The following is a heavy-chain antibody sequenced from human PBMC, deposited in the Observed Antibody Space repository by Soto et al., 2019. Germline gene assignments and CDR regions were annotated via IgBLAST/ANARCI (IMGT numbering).Heavy chain of an antibody. CDR2: ISSDGSND. CDR3: AKDSTPPHFFDY. V-gene: IGHV3-30*18. CDR1: GFTFSRYG. D-gene: IGHD2-15*01. Sequence: GGSLRLSCVASGFTFSRYGMHWVRQAPGRGLEWVAVISSDGSNDEYRDSVKGRFTISRDNSKNIVHLQMNSLRTEDSAMYYCAKDSTPPHFFDYWGHGTLVTVSS. J-gene: IGHJ4*01.